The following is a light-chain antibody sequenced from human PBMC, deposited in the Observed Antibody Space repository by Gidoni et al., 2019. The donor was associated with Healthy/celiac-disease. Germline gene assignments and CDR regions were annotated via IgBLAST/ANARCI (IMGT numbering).Light chain of an antibody. CDR1: QSLLHSNGYNY. CDR2: LGS. V-gene: IGKV2-28*01. J-gene: IGKJ3*01. Sequence: DSVMTQSPLSLPVTPGEPASIPCRSSQSLLHSNGYNYLDWYLQKPGQSPQLLIYLGSNRASVVPDRFSGSGSGTDFTLKISRVEAEDVCVYSCMQALQTSFTFGPGTNVDI. CDR3: MQALQTSFT.